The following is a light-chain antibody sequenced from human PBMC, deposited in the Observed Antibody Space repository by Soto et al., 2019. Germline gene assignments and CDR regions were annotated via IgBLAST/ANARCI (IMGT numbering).Light chain of an antibody. CDR1: QSVNSN. V-gene: IGKV3-15*01. CDR2: GAS. CDR3: HEYDNWPLYT. J-gene: IGKJ2*01. Sequence: DIVMTQSPATLSVSPGERATLSCRASQSVNSNLAWYQQKPGQAPKLLIYGASTRATGIPARFSGSGSGTEFSLTISSLQSEDFAVYYCHEYDNWPLYTFGQGTKVEIK.